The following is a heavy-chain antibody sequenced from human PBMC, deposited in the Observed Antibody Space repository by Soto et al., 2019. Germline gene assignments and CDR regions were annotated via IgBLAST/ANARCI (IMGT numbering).Heavy chain of an antibody. Sequence: GGSLRLSCAASGFTFSSYSMNWVRQAPGKELEWVSSISSSSSYIYYADSVKGRFTISRDNAKNSLYLQMNSLRGEDTAVYYCARAYLSNQCYDFWSGELWFDPWGQGPLVTVSS. CDR1: GFTFSSYS. J-gene: IGHJ5*02. CDR2: ISSSSSYI. D-gene: IGHD3-3*01. CDR3: ARAYLSNQCYDFWSGELWFDP. V-gene: IGHV3-21*01.